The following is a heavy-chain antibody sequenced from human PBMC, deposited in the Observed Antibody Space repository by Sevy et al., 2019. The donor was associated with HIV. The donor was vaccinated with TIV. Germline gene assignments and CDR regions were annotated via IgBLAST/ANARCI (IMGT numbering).Heavy chain of an antibody. J-gene: IGHJ4*02. D-gene: IGHD2-15*01. CDR3: VRAVATNGSF. V-gene: IGHV3-7*01. CDR1: GFSLNSFW. Sequence: GGSLRLSCAASGFSLNSFWMNWVRQTPGKGLEWVAYINQNGSVTYYVDSVKGRFTISRDNSRNLLYLQMTSLRVEDTALYYCVRAVATNGSFWGQGTLVTVSS. CDR2: INQNGSVT.